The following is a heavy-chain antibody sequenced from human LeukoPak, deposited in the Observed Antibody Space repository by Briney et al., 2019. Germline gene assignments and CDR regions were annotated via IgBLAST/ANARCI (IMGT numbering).Heavy chain of an antibody. D-gene: IGHD5-24*01. V-gene: IGHV1-69*13. CDR2: IIPIFGTA. Sequence: SETVSCKASGGTFSSYAISWVRQAPGQGLEWMGGIIPIFGTANYAQKFQGRVTITADESTSTAYMELSSLRSEDTAVYYCASGGDGYKDWFDPWGQGTLVTVSS. CDR3: ASGGDGYKDWFDP. CDR1: GGTFSSYA. J-gene: IGHJ5*02.